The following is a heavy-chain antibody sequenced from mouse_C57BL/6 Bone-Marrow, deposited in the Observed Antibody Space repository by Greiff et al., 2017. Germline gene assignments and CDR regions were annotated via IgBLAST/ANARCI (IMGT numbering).Heavy chain of an antibody. CDR2: IYPGSGST. D-gene: IGHD2-3*01. Sequence: VQLQQPGAELVKPGASVTMSCKASGYTFTSYWITWVKQRPGQGLEWIGDIYPGSGSTNYNEKFKSKATLTVDTSSSTAYMQLSSLTSEDSAVYYCARYDGYYLYWYFDVWGTGTTVTVSS. J-gene: IGHJ1*03. V-gene: IGHV1-55*01. CDR3: ARYDGYYLYWYFDV. CDR1: GYTFTSYW.